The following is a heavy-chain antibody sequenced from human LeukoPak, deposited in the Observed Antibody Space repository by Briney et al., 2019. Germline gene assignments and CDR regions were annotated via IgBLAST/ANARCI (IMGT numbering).Heavy chain of an antibody. J-gene: IGHJ4*02. CDR2: IRPDGTEQ. D-gene: IGHD3-22*01. CDR1: GFTFSSYW. CDR3: VRDDDRPDNGLDY. V-gene: IGHV3-7*01. Sequence: GGSLRLSCAVSGFTFSSYWMNWVRQAPGKGPEWVANIRPDGTEQFYVDSVKGRFTVSRDNAKNLLYLQMNSLRAEDTAVYYCVRDDDRPDNGLDYWGQGTLVTVSS.